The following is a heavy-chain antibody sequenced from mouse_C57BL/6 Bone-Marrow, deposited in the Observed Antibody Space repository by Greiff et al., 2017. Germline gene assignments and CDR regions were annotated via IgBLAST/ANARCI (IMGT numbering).Heavy chain of an antibody. V-gene: IGHV5-15*01. CDR3: ARQRITTVVAVDWYFDV. D-gene: IGHD1-1*01. CDR1: GFTFSDYG. Sequence: EVQLQESGGGLVQPGGSLKLSCAASGFTFSDYGMAWVRQAPRKGPEWVAFISNLAYSIYYADTVTGRFTISRENAKNTLYLEMSSLRSEDTAMYYGARQRITTVVAVDWYFDVWGTGTTVTVSS. CDR2: ISNLAYSI. J-gene: IGHJ1*03.